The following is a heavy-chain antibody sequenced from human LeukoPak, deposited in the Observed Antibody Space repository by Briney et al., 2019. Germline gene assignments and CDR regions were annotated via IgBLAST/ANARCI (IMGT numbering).Heavy chain of an antibody. J-gene: IGHJ3*02. Sequence: GGSLRLSCAASGFTFGSYAMHWVRQAPGKGLEWVAVISYDGSNKYYADSVKGRFTISRDNSKNTLYLQMNSLRAEDTAVYYCAQRRPLAYCGGDCPRVAFDIWGQGTMVTVSS. CDR2: ISYDGSNK. CDR1: GFTFGSYA. V-gene: IGHV3-30-3*01. D-gene: IGHD2-21*02. CDR3: AQRRPLAYCGGDCPRVAFDI.